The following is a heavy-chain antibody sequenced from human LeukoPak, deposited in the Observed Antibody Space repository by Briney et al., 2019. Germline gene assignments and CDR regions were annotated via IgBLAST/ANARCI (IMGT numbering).Heavy chain of an antibody. J-gene: IGHJ4*02. CDR1: GGTFSSYA. CDR3: ARSAIEMATINAY. Sequence: SVKVSCKASGGTFSSYAISWVRQAPGQGLEWMGGIIPIFGTATYAQKFQGRVTITTDESTSTAYMELNSLRSEDTAVYYCARSAIEMATINAYWGQGTLVTVSS. D-gene: IGHD5-24*01. V-gene: IGHV1-69*05. CDR2: IIPIFGTA.